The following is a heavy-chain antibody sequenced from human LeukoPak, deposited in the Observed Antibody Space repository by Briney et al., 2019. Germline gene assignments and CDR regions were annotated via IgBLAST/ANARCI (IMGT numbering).Heavy chain of an antibody. J-gene: IGHJ5*02. CDR2: VYASGST. Sequence: PSQTLSLTCTVSGASISSGSFFWSWIRQPAGKGLEWIGRVYASGSTNYNPSLKSRVTISIDPSKNQFSLTLTSVTAADTALYYCARARYIFDPWGQGKLVTVSS. D-gene: IGHD3-3*02. V-gene: IGHV4-61*02. CDR1: GASISSGSFF. CDR3: ARARYIFDP.